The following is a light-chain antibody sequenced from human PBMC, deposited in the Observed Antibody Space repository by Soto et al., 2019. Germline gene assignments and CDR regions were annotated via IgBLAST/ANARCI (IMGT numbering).Light chain of an antibody. V-gene: IGKV2-24*01. CDR2: QIS. CDR3: MQFAHFPRT. Sequence: VLTQTPLSSPVTLGQPASISCRSSQSLVHNDGNTYLSWLQQSPGQPPILLIYQISNRLSGVPDRFSGSGAGTDFTLKISRVEAEDVGVYYCMQFAHFPRTFGQWNKVEIK. J-gene: IGKJ1*01. CDR1: QSLVHNDGNTY.